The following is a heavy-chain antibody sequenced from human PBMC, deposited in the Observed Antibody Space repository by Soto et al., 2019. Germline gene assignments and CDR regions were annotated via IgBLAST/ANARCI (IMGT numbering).Heavy chain of an antibody. D-gene: IGHD3-3*01. Sequence: WGSLRLSCAASGFTFSNAWMNWVRQAPGKGLEWVGRIKSKTDGGTTDYAAPVKGRFTISRDDSKNTLYLQMNSLKTEDTAVYYCTTSLDYDFWSGYSGDWFDPWGQGTLVTVSS. CDR1: GFTFSNAW. CDR2: IKSKTDGGTT. J-gene: IGHJ5*02. CDR3: TTSLDYDFWSGYSGDWFDP. V-gene: IGHV3-15*07.